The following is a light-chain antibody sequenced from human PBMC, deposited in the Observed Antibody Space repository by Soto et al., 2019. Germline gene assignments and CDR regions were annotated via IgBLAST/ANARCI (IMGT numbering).Light chain of an antibody. CDR3: QLRSNWPPTWT. CDR2: DAS. Sequence: EIVLTQSPATLSLSPGERATLSCRASQSVSNYLAWYQHKPGQAPRLLIYDASSRATGIPARFSGSGSGTAFPLTISSLEPEDFAVYFCQLRSNWPPTWTFGQGTKVEIK. CDR1: QSVSNY. V-gene: IGKV3-11*01. J-gene: IGKJ1*01.